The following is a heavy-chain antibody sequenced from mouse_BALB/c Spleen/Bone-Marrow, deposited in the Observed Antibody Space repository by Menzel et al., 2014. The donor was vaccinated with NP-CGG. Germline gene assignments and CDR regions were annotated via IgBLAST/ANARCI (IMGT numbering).Heavy chain of an antibody. CDR2: INPGSGGT. CDR3: ARCLTGTSAMDY. V-gene: IGHV1-54*01. Sequence: QVQLQQPGAELVRPGTSVKVSCKASGYAFTNYLIEWVKQRPGQGLEWIGVINPGSGGTNYNVKFKAKATLTADKSSSTAYMQLSSLTSDDSAVYFCARCLTGTSAMDYWGQGTSVTVSS. CDR1: GYAFTNYL. J-gene: IGHJ4*01. D-gene: IGHD4-1*01.